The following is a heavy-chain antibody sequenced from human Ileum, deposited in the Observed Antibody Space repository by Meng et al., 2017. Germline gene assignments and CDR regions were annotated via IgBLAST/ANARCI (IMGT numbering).Heavy chain of an antibody. V-gene: IGHV4-4*02. Sequence: QAQPQEAGPGLLRPSGTMSLVCAVSSGSISSNTYWSSVRQPPGKGLEWIGQISHSGSAYYNPSLKSRVTMSVDKSKSQFSLMLTSVTAADTAIYYCARHGGYSQDFWGQGTLVTVSS. CDR1: SGSISSNTY. CDR3: ARHGGYSQDF. J-gene: IGHJ4*02. CDR2: ISHSGSA. D-gene: IGHD4-23*01.